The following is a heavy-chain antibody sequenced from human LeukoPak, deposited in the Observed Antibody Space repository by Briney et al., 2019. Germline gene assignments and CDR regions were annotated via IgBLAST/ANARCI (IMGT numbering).Heavy chain of an antibody. J-gene: IGHJ4*02. CDR2: ISSSSSYI. D-gene: IGHD1-26*01. V-gene: IGHV3-21*01. CDR1: GFTFSSYS. CDR3: ARDFHIVGATSQPHIDY. Sequence: GGSLRLSCAASGFTFSSYSMNWVRQAPGKGLEWVSSISSSSSYIYYADSVKGRFTISRDNAKNSLYLQMNSLRAEDTAVYYCARDFHIVGATSQPHIDYWGQGTLVTVSS.